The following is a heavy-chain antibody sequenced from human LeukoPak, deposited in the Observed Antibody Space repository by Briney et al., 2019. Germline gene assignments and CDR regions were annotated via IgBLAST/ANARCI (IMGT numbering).Heavy chain of an antibody. CDR3: ARSPRGYSYGYPSGFDY. CDR2: TYYRSKWYN. Sequence: SQTLSLTCAISGDSVSSNSAAWNWIRQSPSRDLEWLGRTYYRSKWYNDYAVSVKSRITINPDTSKNQFSLQLNSVTPEDTAVYYCARSPRGYSYGYPSGFDYWGQGTLVTVSS. V-gene: IGHV6-1*01. CDR1: GDSVSSNSAA. J-gene: IGHJ4*02. D-gene: IGHD5-18*01.